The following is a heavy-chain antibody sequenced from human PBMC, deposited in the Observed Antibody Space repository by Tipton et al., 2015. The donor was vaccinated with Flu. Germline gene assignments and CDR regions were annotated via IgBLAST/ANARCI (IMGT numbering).Heavy chain of an antibody. CDR1: GFPFSEFW. V-gene: IGHV3-7*01. D-gene: IGHD3-16*01. J-gene: IGHJ5*02. CDR3: ARFAGGP. Sequence: GSLRLSCAASGFPFSEFWMHWARQAPGKGLEWVAHINQDGSEESYVESVKGRFTISRDNARNSLYLQMNSLRAEDTAVYHCARFAGGPWGQGTLVTVSS. CDR2: INQDGSEE.